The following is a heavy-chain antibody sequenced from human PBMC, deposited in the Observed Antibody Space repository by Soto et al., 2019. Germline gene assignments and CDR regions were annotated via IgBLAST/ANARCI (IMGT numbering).Heavy chain of an antibody. Sequence: EVKLLESGGALVQPGGSLRLSCEASGFNFIDHDMSWVRQAPGKGLEWVSSITVGGAQKDYGQSVKGRFTIPRDNSNDTLFLQMDRLQVEAPAIYYCTQMPGGGWQRFFDYWGQGTVVTVSS. D-gene: IGHD5-12*01. CDR2: ITVGGAQK. J-gene: IGHJ4*02. CDR1: GFNFIDHD. CDR3: TQMPGGGWQRFFDY. V-gene: IGHV3-23*01.